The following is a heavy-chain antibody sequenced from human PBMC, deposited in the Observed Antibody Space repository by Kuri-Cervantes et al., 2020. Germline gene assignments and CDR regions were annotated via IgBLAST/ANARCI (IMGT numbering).Heavy chain of an antibody. Sequence: SLKISCAASGFTFSNAWMSWVRQAPGKGLEWVSGISWNSGSIGYADSVKGRFTISRDNAKNSLYLQMNSLRAEDTALYYCAKADSSSLSTNWFDPWGQGTLVTVSS. D-gene: IGHD6-13*01. CDR2: ISWNSGSI. V-gene: IGHV3-9*01. CDR3: AKADSSSLSTNWFDP. CDR1: GFTFSNAW. J-gene: IGHJ5*02.